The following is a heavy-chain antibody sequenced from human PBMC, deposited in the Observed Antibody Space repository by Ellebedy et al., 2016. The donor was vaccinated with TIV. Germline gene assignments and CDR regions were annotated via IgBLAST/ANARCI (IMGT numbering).Heavy chain of an antibody. CDR2: IKQDGSEK. V-gene: IGHV3-7*01. Sequence: GESLKISXTASGFNFSDYAMTWVRQAPGKGLEWVANIKQDGSEKKYVDSVKGRFTISRDNAKNSLYLQMNSLRAEDTAVYYCARTTMLRGVIISPIILFDYWGQGTLVTVSS. D-gene: IGHD3-10*01. J-gene: IGHJ4*02. CDR3: ARTTMLRGVIISPIILFDY. CDR1: GFNFSDYA.